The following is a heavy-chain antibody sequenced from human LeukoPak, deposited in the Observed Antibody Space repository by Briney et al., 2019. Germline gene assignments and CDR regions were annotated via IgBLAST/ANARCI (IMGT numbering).Heavy chain of an antibody. V-gene: IGHV4-59*01. J-gene: IGHJ4*02. D-gene: IGHD6-13*01. Sequence: SETLSLTCTVSGGSISSYYWSWIRQPPGKGLEWIGYIYYSGSTNYSPSLKSRVTISVDTSKNQFSLKLSSVTAADTAVYYCARVYVSSSSWSFDYWGQGTLVTVSS. CDR2: IYYSGST. CDR3: ARVYVSSSSWSFDY. CDR1: GGSISSYY.